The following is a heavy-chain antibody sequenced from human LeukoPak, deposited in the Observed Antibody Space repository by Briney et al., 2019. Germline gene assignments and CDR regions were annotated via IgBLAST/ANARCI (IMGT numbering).Heavy chain of an antibody. D-gene: IGHD3-22*01. CDR3: ARDRRRYYDSSGFLDY. J-gene: IGHJ4*02. CDR2: ISYDGSNK. Sequence: GGSLRLSCAASGFTFSSYAMHWVRQAPGKGLEWVAVISYDGSNKYYADSVKGRFTISRDNSKNTLYLQMNSLRAEDTAVYYCARDRRRYYDSSGFLDYWGQGTLVTVSS. V-gene: IGHV3-30-3*01. CDR1: GFTFSSYA.